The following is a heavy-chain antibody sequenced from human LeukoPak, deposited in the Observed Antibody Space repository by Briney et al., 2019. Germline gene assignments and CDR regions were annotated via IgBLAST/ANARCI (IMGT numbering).Heavy chain of an antibody. V-gene: IGHV1-18*04. J-gene: IGHJ6*03. CDR3: AREAYSGNFGYYYYYYYMDV. CDR1: GYNFNSFG. Sequence: ASVKVSCKASGYNFNSFGITWVRQAPGRGLEWMGWIRVYNGKTLYAEKLQGRVTMTADTTTSTAYMELLSLTSDDTAVYFCAREAYSGNFGYYYYYYYMDVWGKGTTVTISS. CDR2: IRVYNGKT. D-gene: IGHD1-26*01.